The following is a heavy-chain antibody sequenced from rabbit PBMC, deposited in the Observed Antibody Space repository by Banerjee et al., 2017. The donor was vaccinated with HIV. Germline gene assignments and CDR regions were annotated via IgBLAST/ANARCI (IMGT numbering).Heavy chain of an antibody. J-gene: IGHJ4*01. CDR2: IYTDSDGT. CDR1: GFSFSSTYY. CDR3: ARGDTGSRHSPFNL. Sequence: QEQLEESGGGLVQPGGSLTLSCTASGFSFSSTYYMCWVRQAPGKGLELIACIYTDSDGTWYASWVNGRFTITRSTSLNTVTLQMTSLTAADTATYFCARGDTGSRHSPFNLWGPGTLVTVS. V-gene: IGHV1S43*01. D-gene: IGHD1-1*01.